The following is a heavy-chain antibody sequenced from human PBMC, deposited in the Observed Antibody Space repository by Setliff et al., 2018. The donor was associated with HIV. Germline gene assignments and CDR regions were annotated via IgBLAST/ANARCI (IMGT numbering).Heavy chain of an antibody. CDR1: GGSIGSTDYY. CDR3: ASGGVDFVWGSYSPVPI. V-gene: IGHV4-39*07. D-gene: IGHD3-16*01. Sequence: SETLSLTCTVSGGSIGSTDYYWGWIRQPPGKGLEWIGTIDYSGNTYYNPSLKSRVTISVDTSKNQFSLKLSSVTAADTAVYYCASGGVDFVWGSYSPVPIWGQGAMVTVSS. J-gene: IGHJ3*02. CDR2: IDYSGNT.